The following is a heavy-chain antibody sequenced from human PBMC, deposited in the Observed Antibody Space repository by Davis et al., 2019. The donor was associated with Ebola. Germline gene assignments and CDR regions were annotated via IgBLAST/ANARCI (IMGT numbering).Heavy chain of an antibody. Sequence: GESLKISCAASGFTFSDYYMSWIRQAPGKGLEWVSYISSSGSTIYYADSVKGRFTISRDNAKNSLYLQMNSLRAEDTAVYYCAGKAGKTVTGDWFDPWVQGILVTVSS. V-gene: IGHV3-11*04. J-gene: IGHJ5*02. CDR2: ISSSGSTI. D-gene: IGHD4-11*01. CDR3: AGKAGKTVTGDWFDP. CDR1: GFTFSDYY.